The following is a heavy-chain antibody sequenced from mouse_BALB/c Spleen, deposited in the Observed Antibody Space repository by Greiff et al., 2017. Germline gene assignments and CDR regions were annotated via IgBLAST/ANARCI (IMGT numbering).Heavy chain of an antibody. CDR2: ISTYYGDA. J-gene: IGHJ4*01. CDR3: ARDYYGSSYYYAMDY. V-gene: IGHV1S137*01. Sequence: VQLQQSGAELVRPGVSVKISCKGSGYTFTDYAMHWVKQSHAKSLEWIGVISTYYGDASYNQKFTGKATMTVDKSSSTAYMELARLTSEDSAIYYCARDYYGSSYYYAMDYWGQGTSVTVSS. CDR1: GYTFTDYA. D-gene: IGHD1-1*01.